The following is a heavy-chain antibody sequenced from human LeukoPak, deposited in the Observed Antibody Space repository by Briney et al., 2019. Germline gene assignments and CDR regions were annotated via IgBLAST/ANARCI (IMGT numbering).Heavy chain of an antibody. CDR1: GYTFSTYG. Sequence: ASVKVSCKASGYTFSTYGISWVRHAPGQGLEWMGWISAYNDNTNYAQKFQGRVTMSTDTSTSTAYMELRSLRSDDTAMYYCARDEYYYYYMDVWGKGTTVTISS. CDR2: ISAYNDNT. CDR3: ARDEYYYYYMDV. V-gene: IGHV1-18*01. J-gene: IGHJ6*03.